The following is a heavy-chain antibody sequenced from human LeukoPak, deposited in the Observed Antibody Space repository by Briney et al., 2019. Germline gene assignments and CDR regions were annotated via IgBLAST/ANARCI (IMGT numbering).Heavy chain of an antibody. CDR3: ARARASTSNLGYFDY. CDR1: GFTFSSYT. V-gene: IGHV3-48*01. CDR2: VSSGSSTI. J-gene: IGHJ4*02. D-gene: IGHD1-26*01. Sequence: HSGGSLRLSCAASGFTFSSYTMIWVRQASRKGLEWVSSVSSGSSTIYYADSVKGRFTISRDNAKNSLYLQMNSLRAEDTAVYLCARARASTSNLGYFDYWGQGTLVTVSS.